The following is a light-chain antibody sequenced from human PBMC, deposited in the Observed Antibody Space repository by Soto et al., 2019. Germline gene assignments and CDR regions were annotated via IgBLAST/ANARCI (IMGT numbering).Light chain of an antibody. CDR3: QQSGTSPRT. CDR2: GAS. Sequence: EIVLTQSPGTLSLSPGERATLSCSASQSVSFNYVAWYQQKPCQAPRLLVHGASTRVTGIPDRFTGGGSETDFTLTISRLEPEDFAVYFCQQSGTSPRTFGQGTKVEVK. J-gene: IGKJ1*01. V-gene: IGKV3-20*01. CDR1: QSVSFNY.